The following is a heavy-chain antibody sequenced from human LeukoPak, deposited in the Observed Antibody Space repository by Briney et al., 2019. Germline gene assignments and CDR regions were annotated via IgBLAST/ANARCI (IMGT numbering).Heavy chain of an antibody. CDR3: ARCEQSPQDYYYGMDV. J-gene: IGHJ6*04. Sequence: SETLSLTCAVYGGSFSGYYWSWIRQRPGKGLGWIGEIYHSGSTNDNPSLKSRVTISVDTSKNQFSLKLSSVTAADTAVYYCARCEQSPQDYYYGMDVGGEGTTVTVSS. CDR2: IYHSGST. V-gene: IGHV4-34*01. CDR1: GGSFSGYY.